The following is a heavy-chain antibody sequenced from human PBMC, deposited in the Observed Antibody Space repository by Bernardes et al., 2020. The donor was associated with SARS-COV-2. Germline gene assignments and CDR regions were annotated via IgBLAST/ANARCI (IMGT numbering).Heavy chain of an antibody. V-gene: IGHV4-59*01. CDR3: ARGHRAFYYDGVGV. CDR1: GGSISSSY. J-gene: IGHJ6*02. CDR2: IYYSGST. Sequence: SATLSLTCTVSGGSISSSYWSWIRQPPGQGLAWIGYIYYSGSTNYNPSLKSRVTISVDTSKNQFSLKLSSVTAADTAVYYCARGHRAFYYDGVGVWGQGTTVTGSS.